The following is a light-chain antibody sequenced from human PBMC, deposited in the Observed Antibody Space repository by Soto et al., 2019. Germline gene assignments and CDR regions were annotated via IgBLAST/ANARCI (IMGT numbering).Light chain of an antibody. Sequence: AIQMTQSPSSLSASVGDRVTITCRASQDIRNVLGWYQQKPGKAPELLIFAASNLQGDVPSRFSGSVSGTDFTLTISRLQPEDVATYYCLQDYNYPWTFGQGTKVEIE. CDR1: QDIRNV. J-gene: IGKJ1*01. V-gene: IGKV1-6*01. CDR3: LQDYNYPWT. CDR2: AAS.